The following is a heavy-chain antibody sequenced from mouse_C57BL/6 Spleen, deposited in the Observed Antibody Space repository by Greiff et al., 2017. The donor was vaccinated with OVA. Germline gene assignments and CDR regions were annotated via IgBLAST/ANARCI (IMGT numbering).Heavy chain of an antibody. J-gene: IGHJ2*01. Sequence: QVHVKQSGAELVRPGASVTLSCKASGYTFTDYEMHWVKQTPVHGLEWIGAIDPETGGTAYNQKFKGKAILTADKSSSTAYMELRSLTSEDSAVYYCTSLSFDYWGQGTTLTVSS. CDR2: IDPETGGT. CDR3: TSLSFDY. V-gene: IGHV1-15*01. CDR1: GYTFTDYE.